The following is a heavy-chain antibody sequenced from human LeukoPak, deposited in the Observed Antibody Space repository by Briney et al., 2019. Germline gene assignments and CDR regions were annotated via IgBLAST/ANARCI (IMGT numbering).Heavy chain of an antibody. Sequence: GGSLRLSCAASGFTFDDYAMHWVRQAPGKGLEWVSGISWNSGSIGYADSVKGRFTISRDNAKNSLYLQMNSLRAEDTALYYCTRLSFDIWGQGTMVTVSS. CDR2: ISWNSGSI. CDR3: TRLSFDI. CDR1: GFTFDDYA. J-gene: IGHJ3*02. V-gene: IGHV3-9*01.